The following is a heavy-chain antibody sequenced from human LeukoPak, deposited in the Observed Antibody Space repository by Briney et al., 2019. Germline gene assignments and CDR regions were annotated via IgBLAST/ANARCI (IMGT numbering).Heavy chain of an antibody. CDR3: ARGNRAEDVDYFDY. CDR1: GFTFSSYS. CDR2: ISSSSSYI. D-gene: IGHD1-14*01. J-gene: IGHJ4*02. V-gene: IGHV3-21*01. Sequence: GGSLRLSCAASGFTFSSYSMNWVRQAPGEGLEWVSSISSSSSYIYYADSVKGRFTISRDNAKNSLYLQMNSLRAEDTAVYYCARGNRAEDVDYFDYWGQGTLVTVSS.